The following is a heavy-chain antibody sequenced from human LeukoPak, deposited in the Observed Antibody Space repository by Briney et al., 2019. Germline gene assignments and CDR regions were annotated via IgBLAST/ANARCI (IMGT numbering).Heavy chain of an antibody. CDR3: AKDQRFLEWLPRPFDY. D-gene: IGHD3-3*01. CDR1: GFAFSSYS. J-gene: IGHJ4*02. Sequence: GGSLRLSCAASGFAFSSYSMNWVRQAPGKGLEWVSSISSSSSYIYYADSVKGRFTISRDNAKNSLYLQMNSLRAEDTAVYYCAKDQRFLEWLPRPFDYWGQGTLVTVSS. V-gene: IGHV3-21*01. CDR2: ISSSSSYI.